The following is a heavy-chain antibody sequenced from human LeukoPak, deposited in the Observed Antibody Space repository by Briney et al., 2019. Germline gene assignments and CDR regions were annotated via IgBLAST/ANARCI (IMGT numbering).Heavy chain of an antibody. CDR3: ARQPSGYYDKSGYYPYYFDY. CDR1: GGSISNYY. V-gene: IGHV4-59*08. D-gene: IGHD3-22*01. J-gene: IGHJ4*02. Sequence: SETLSLTCTVSGGSISNYYWSWVRQPPGKGLEWIGCIFYSGSTEYDPSHKSRVTISLDTSKNQFSLKLSSVTAADTAVYYCARQPSGYYDKSGYYPYYFDYWGQGALVTVSS. CDR2: IFYSGST.